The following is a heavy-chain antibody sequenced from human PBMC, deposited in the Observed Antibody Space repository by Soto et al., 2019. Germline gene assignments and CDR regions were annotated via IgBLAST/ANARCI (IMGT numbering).Heavy chain of an antibody. CDR3: ARGLALICSGGSCYHGVFDY. CDR2: ISSSTSTI. Sequence: VQLVESGGGLVQPGGSLRLSCAASGFTFSSYSMNWVRQAPGKGLEWVSYISSSTSTIYYADPVKGRFTISRDNAKNSLYLQMNSLRAEDTAVYYCARGLALICSGGSCYHGVFDYWGQGTLVTVSS. V-gene: IGHV3-48*01. D-gene: IGHD2-15*01. J-gene: IGHJ4*02. CDR1: GFTFSSYS.